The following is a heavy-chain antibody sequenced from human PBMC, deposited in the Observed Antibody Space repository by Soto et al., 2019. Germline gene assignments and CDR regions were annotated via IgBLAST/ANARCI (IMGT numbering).Heavy chain of an antibody. Sequence: PVGSLRLSCAASGFTFSSYAMSWVRQAPGKGLEWVSAISGSGGSTYYADSVKGRFTISRDNSKNTLYLQMNSLRAEDTAVYYCSKGGDSSGWYAYYYYGMDVWGQGATVTVSS. J-gene: IGHJ6*02. V-gene: IGHV3-23*01. D-gene: IGHD6-19*01. CDR1: GFTFSSYA. CDR3: SKGGDSSGWYAYYYYGMDV. CDR2: ISGSGGST.